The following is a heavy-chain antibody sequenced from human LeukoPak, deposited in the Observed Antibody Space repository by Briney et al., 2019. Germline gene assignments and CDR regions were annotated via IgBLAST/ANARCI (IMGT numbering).Heavy chain of an antibody. CDR1: DDSITMYY. J-gene: IGHJ4*02. CDR2: VDHTGST. V-gene: IGHV4-59*01. Sequence: SETLSLTCTVSDDSITMYYWTWIRQPPGKGLEWIGYVDHTGSTKFNPSLNGRVSISRDTSNNFFSLRLTSVTAADTAVYYCAGGWLPDKNDFWGQGTLVTVSA. D-gene: IGHD5-24*01. CDR3: AGGWLPDKNDF.